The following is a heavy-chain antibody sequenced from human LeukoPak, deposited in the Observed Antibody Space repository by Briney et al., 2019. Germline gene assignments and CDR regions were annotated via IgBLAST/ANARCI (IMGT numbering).Heavy chain of an antibody. V-gene: IGHV3-21*01. D-gene: IGHD4-17*01. Sequence: PGGSLRLSCAASGFTFSSYSMNWVRQAPGKGLEWVSSISSSSSYIYYADSVKGRFTISRDNAKNSLFLQMNSLRAEDTAVYFCARGVYGDYPLEGSYYFDFWGQGTLVTVSS. CDR2: ISSSSSYI. CDR3: ARGVYGDYPLEGSYYFDF. CDR1: GFTFSSYS. J-gene: IGHJ4*02.